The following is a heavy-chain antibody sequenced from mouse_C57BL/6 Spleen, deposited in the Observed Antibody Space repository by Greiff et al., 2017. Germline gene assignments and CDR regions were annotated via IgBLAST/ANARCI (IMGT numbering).Heavy chain of an antibody. D-gene: IGHD2-1*01. CDR1: GFSLTSYG. Sequence: QVQLQQSGPGLVQPSQSLSITCTVSGFSLTSYGVHCVRQSPGKGLEWLGVIWSGGSTDYNAAFISRLSISKDNSKSQVFFKMNSLQADDTAIYYCARTSTMVTPWFAYWGQGTLVTVSA. CDR3: ARTSTMVTPWFAY. J-gene: IGHJ3*01. CDR2: IWSGGST. V-gene: IGHV2-2*01.